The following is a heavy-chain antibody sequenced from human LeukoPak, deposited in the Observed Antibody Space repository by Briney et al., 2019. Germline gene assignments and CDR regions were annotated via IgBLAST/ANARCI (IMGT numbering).Heavy chain of an antibody. CDR1: GFTFSNYG. CDR2: ISDDGSRK. CDR3: AKDRSTTWSFDY. V-gene: IGHV3-30*18. D-gene: IGHD6-13*01. Sequence: GGSLRLSCAASGFTFSNYGMYWVRQAPGTGLGLVTFISDDGSRKYYVDSVKGRFTISRDNSKNTLYLQMNSLRVEDTAVYYCAKDRSTTWSFDYWGQGTLVSVSS. J-gene: IGHJ4*02.